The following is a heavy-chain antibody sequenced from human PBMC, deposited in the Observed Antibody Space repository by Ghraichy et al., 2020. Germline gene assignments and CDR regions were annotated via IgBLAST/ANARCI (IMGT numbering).Heavy chain of an antibody. CDR1: GFTFSSYA. J-gene: IGHJ4*02. V-gene: IGHV3-23*01. Sequence: GGSLRLSCAASGFTFSSYAMSWVRQAPGKGLEWVSAISGSGGSIYYADSVKGRFTISRDNSKNTLYLQMNSLRAEDTAVYYCAKAGINYDFWSGYLGWGQGTLVTVSS. CDR3: AKAGINYDFWSGYLG. CDR2: ISGSGGSI. D-gene: IGHD3-3*01.